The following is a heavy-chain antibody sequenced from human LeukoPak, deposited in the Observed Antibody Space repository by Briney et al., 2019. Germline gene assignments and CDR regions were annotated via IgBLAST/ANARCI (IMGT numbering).Heavy chain of an antibody. J-gene: IGHJ4*02. CDR1: GFTFDDYA. V-gene: IGHV3-9*01. CDR3: AKDPSPQGYYDSSGYSFDY. Sequence: GGSLRLSCAASGFTFDDYAMHWVRQAPGKGLEWVLGISWNSGSIGYADSVKGRFTISRDNAKNSLYLQMNSLRAEDTALYYCAKDPSPQGYYDSSGYSFDYWGQGTLVTVSS. CDR2: ISWNSGSI. D-gene: IGHD3-22*01.